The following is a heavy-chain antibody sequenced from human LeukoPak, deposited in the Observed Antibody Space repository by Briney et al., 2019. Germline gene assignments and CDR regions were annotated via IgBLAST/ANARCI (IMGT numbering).Heavy chain of an antibody. D-gene: IGHD3-9*01. CDR1: GGSFSGYY. J-gene: IGHJ6*03. Sequence: SETLSLTCAVYGGSFSGYYWSWIRQPPGKGLEWIGEINHSGSTNYNPSLKSRVTISVATSKNQFSLKLSSVTAADTAVYYCARGRLSSTGYYYYYYMDVWGKGTTVTVSS. CDR2: INHSGST. CDR3: ARGRLSSTGYYYYYYMDV. V-gene: IGHV4-34*01.